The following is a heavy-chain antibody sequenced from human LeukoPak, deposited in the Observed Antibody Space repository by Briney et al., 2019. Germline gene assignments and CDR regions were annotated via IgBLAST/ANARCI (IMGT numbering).Heavy chain of an antibody. CDR1: GGSISSYY. CDR3: ARDRQSGYSYGYAARSDGMDV. Sequence: SETLSLTCTVSGGSISSYYWSWIRQPPGKGLEWIGYIYYSGSTNYNPSLKSRVTISVDTSKNQFSLKLSSVTAADTAVYYCARDRQSGYSYGYAARSDGMDVWGQGTTVTVSS. J-gene: IGHJ6*02. V-gene: IGHV4-59*01. CDR2: IYYSGST. D-gene: IGHD5-18*01.